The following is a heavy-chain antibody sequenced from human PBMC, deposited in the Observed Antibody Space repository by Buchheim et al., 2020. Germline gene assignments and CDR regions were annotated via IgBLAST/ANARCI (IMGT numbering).Heavy chain of an antibody. CDR3: AADEVLGELSREDDYYYGMDV. V-gene: IGHV1-58*02. J-gene: IGHJ6*02. D-gene: IGHD3-16*02. CDR2: IVVGSGNT. CDR1: GFTFTSSA. Sequence: QMQLVQSGPEVKKPGTSVKVSCKASGFTFTSSAMQWVRQARGQRLEWIGWIVVGSGNTNYAQKFQERVTITSDMSTSTDHMELSSLRSEDTAVYYCAADEVLGELSREDDYYYGMDVWGQGTT.